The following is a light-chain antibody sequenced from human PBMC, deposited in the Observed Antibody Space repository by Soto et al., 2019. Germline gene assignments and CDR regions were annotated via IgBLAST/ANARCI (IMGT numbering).Light chain of an antibody. J-gene: IGKJ3*01. V-gene: IGKV3-15*01. CDR3: QQYQSLPFT. CDR2: GAS. Sequence: EIVMTQSPVTLSISPGERATLSCRASQSVSSNLAWYQQKPGQAPRLLIYGASTRATGIPGRFSGSGSGTEFTLTISSLQSEDIGTYYCQQYQSLPFTFGPGTKVDIK. CDR1: QSVSSN.